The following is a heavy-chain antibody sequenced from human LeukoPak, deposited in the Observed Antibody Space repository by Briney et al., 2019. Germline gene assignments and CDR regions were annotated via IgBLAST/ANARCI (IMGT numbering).Heavy chain of an antibody. V-gene: IGHV1-69*05. Sequence: ASVKVSCKASGGTFSSYAISWVRQAPGQGLEWMGGIIPIFGTANYAQKFQGRVTITTDESTSTAYMELSSLRSEDTAVYYCARAFWSGYDYSYMDGWGKGTTVSVSS. D-gene: IGHD3-3*01. CDR1: GGTFSSYA. J-gene: IGHJ6*03. CDR2: IIPIFGTA. CDR3: ARAFWSGYDYSYMDG.